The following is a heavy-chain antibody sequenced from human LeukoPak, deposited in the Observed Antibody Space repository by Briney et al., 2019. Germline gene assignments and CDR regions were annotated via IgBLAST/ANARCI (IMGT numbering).Heavy chain of an antibody. V-gene: IGHV3-23*01. CDR1: GFTFSSFA. Sequence: SGGSLRLSCAASGFTFSSFAMSWVRQAPGKGLEWVSAISGSGGSTYYADSVKGRFTISRGNSKNTLYLQMNSLRAEDTAVYYCAKGYYEIHDAFDIWGQGTMVTVSS. D-gene: IGHD3-9*01. CDR2: ISGSGGST. CDR3: AKGYYEIHDAFDI. J-gene: IGHJ3*02.